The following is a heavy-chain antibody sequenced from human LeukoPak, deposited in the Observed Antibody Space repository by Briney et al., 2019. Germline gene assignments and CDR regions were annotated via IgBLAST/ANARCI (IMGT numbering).Heavy chain of an antibody. CDR3: ARAGSYYYDSSGYLFDI. V-gene: IGHV4-34*01. D-gene: IGHD3-22*01. J-gene: IGHJ3*02. CDR1: GGSFSGYY. Sequence: SETLSLTCAVYGGSFSGYYWSWIRQPPGKGLEWIGEINHSGSTNYNPSLKSRVTISVDTSKNQFSLKLSSVTAADTAVYYCARAGSYYYDSSGYLFDIWGQGTMVTVSS. CDR2: INHSGST.